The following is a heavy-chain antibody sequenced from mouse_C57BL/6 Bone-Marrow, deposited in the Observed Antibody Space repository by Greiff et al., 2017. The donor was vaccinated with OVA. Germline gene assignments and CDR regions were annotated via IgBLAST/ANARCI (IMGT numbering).Heavy chain of an antibody. V-gene: IGHV1-75*01. Sequence: QVQLQQPGAELVRPGSSVKISCKASGYTFTDYYINWVKQRPGQGLEWIGWIFPGSGSTYYNEKFKGKATLTVDKSSSTAYMLLSSLTSEDSAVYFCARWNLLGYAMDYWGQGTSVTVSS. CDR1: GYTFTDYY. CDR3: ARWNLLGYAMDY. J-gene: IGHJ4*01. D-gene: IGHD2-1*01. CDR2: IFPGSGST.